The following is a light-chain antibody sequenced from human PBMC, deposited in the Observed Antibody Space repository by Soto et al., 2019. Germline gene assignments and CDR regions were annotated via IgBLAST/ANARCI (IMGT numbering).Light chain of an antibody. CDR2: DAS. V-gene: IGKV3-11*01. CDR3: QQRSNWSWT. Sequence: ELVLTQSPATLSLSPGERATLSCRASQSVSSYLAWYQQKPGQAPRLLIYDASNRATGIPARFSGSGSGTDFTLTISSLEPEDFAVYYCQQRSNWSWTFGQGTKWIS. J-gene: IGKJ1*01. CDR1: QSVSSY.